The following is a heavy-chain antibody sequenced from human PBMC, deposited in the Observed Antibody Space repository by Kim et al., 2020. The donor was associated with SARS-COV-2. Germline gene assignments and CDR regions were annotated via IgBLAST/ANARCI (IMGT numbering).Heavy chain of an antibody. Sequence: ASVKVSCKASGYTFTSYYIHWVRQAPGQGLEWVGRINPSDGSTTYAQNFEGRFAMPRDTSTSTVYMDLTSLRSEDTAMYYCARDLRMLVVDGPPYNWNDVRDYWGQGTLVTVSS. J-gene: IGHJ4*02. V-gene: IGHV1-46*01. CDR1: GYTFTSYY. CDR3: ARDLRMLVVDGPPYNWNDVRDY. D-gene: IGHD1-20*01. CDR2: INPSDGST.